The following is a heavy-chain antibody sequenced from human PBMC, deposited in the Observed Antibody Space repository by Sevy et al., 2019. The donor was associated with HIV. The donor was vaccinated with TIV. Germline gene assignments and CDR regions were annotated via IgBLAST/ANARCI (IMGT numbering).Heavy chain of an antibody. CDR2: ISGSGGST. J-gene: IGHJ4*02. CDR3: AKTNYYDSSGSSIGDYFDY. D-gene: IGHD3-22*01. Sequence: GGSLRLSCAASGFTFSSYAMSWVRQAPGKGLEWVSAISGSGGSTYYADSVKGRFTISRDNSKNTLYLQMNSLRAEETAVYYCAKTNYYDSSGSSIGDYFDYWGQGTLVTVSS. V-gene: IGHV3-23*01. CDR1: GFTFSSYA.